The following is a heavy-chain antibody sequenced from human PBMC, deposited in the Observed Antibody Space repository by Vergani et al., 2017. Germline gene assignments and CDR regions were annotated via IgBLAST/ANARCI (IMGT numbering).Heavy chain of an antibody. Sequence: QVQLVQSGAAVKKPGSSVKVSCKASGGTFSSYAISWVRQAPGQGLEWMGRIIPIFGTANYAQKFQGRVTITADESTSTAYMELSSLRSEDTAVYYCARDGGRDGYNFPDLDYWGQGTLVTVSS. CDR3: ARDGGRDGYNFPDLDY. V-gene: IGHV1-69*13. CDR1: GGTFSSYA. J-gene: IGHJ4*02. D-gene: IGHD5-24*01. CDR2: IIPIFGTA.